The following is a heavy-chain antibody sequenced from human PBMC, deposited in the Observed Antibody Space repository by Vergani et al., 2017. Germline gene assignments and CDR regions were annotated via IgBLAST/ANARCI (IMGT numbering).Heavy chain of an antibody. D-gene: IGHD4-11*01. CDR2: NNHTVRP. CDR3: ARVNTETNGHLYYYYYMDV. J-gene: IGHJ6*03. Sequence: QVQLQQWGGGLLKPPKTLSLTFVVHGGSFTSYHCTCILQSPGEGLACVDDNNHTVRPDYNPSLKSLLTMSVDKSRNQFSLALNSMTATDTAIYFCARVNTETNGHLYYYYYMDVWGQGTAVTVS. V-gene: IGHV4-34*01. CDR1: GGSFTSYH.